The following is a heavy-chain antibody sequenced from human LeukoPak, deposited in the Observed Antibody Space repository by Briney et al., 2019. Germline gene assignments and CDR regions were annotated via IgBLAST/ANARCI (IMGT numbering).Heavy chain of an antibody. D-gene: IGHD3-22*01. CDR2: IYPGDSDT. Sequence: GESLKISCKGSGYSFTSYWIGWVRQMLGKGLEWMGIIYPGDSDTRYSPSFQGQVTISADKSISTAYLQWSSLKASDTAMYYCARCHYYDSSGYYYFDYWGQGTLVTVSS. V-gene: IGHV5-51*01. CDR3: ARCHYYDSSGYYYFDY. CDR1: GYSFTSYW. J-gene: IGHJ4*02.